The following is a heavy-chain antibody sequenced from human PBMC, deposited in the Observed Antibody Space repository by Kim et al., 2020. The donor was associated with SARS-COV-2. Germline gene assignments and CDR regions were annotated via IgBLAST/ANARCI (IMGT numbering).Heavy chain of an antibody. J-gene: IGHJ6*02. Sequence: GGSLRLSCAASGFTFSSYAMHWVRQAPGKGLERVAVISYDGSNKYYADSVKGRFTTFRDNSKNTLYLQMNSLRAEDTAVYYCARDNLNYYYYGMDVWGQGTTVTVSS. CDR2: ISYDGSNK. CDR3: ARDNLNYYYYGMDV. V-gene: IGHV3-30*04. CDR1: GFTFSSYA.